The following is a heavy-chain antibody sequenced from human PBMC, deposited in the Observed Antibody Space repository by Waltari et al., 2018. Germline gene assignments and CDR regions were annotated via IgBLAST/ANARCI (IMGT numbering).Heavy chain of an antibody. Sequence: EVQLVASGGGVVRPGGSLRLYCAASGFTFADYGMSWVRQAPGKGLEWVSGINWNGGSTGYADSVKGRFTISRDNAKNSLYLQMNSLRAEDTALYYCARIGPEYSSGWFDAFDIWGQGTMVTVSS. CDR2: INWNGGST. J-gene: IGHJ3*02. CDR3: ARIGPEYSSGWFDAFDI. CDR1: GFTFADYG. V-gene: IGHV3-20*04. D-gene: IGHD6-19*01.